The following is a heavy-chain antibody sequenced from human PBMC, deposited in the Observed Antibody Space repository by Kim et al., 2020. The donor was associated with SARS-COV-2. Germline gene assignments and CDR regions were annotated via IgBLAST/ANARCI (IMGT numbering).Heavy chain of an antibody. CDR1: GYTFTSYA. CDR3: ARDPRWGGELNWFDP. D-gene: IGHD2-21*01. J-gene: IGHJ5*02. Sequence: ASVKVSCKASGYTFTSYAMNWVRQAPGQGLEWMGWINTNTGNPTYAQGFTGRFVFSLDTSVSTAYLQISSLKAEDTAVYYCARDPRWGGELNWFDPWGQGTLVTVSS. CDR2: INTNTGNP. V-gene: IGHV7-4-1*02.